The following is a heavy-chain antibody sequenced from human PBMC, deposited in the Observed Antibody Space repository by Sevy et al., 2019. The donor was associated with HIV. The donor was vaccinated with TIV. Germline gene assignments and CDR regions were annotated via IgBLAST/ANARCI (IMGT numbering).Heavy chain of an antibody. Sequence: GGSLRLSCKASGFIFSNYEMNWVRQAPGKGLEWVSGISGSGGSTYYADSVKGRFTISRDNFKNTLYLQMNSLRAEDTAVYYCAKAGATKDGMDVWGQGTTVTVSS. CDR1: GFIFSNYE. CDR2: ISGSGGST. J-gene: IGHJ6*02. CDR3: AKAGATKDGMDV. D-gene: IGHD5-12*01. V-gene: IGHV3-23*01.